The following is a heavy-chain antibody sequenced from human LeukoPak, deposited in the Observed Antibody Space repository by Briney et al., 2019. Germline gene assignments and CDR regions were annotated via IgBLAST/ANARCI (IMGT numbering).Heavy chain of an antibody. V-gene: IGHV3-48*01. CDR1: GFTFSSYS. Sequence: PGGSLRLSCAASGFTFSSYSMNWVRQAPGKGLEWVSYISSSSSTIYYADSVKGRFTISRVNAKNSLYLQMNSLRAEDTALYYCAKAYCSGGSCYWFDPWGQGTLVTVSS. CDR2: ISSSSSTI. CDR3: AKAYCSGGSCYWFDP. D-gene: IGHD2-15*01. J-gene: IGHJ5*02.